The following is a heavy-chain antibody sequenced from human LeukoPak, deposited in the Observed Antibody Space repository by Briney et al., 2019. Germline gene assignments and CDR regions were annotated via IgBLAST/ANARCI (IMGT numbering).Heavy chain of an antibody. CDR2: IVVGSGNT. CDR1: GFTFPSSA. V-gene: IGHV1-58*02. CDR3: AAIQTKATDV. D-gene: IGHD5-12*01. J-gene: IGHJ6*04. Sequence: SVKVSCKASGFTFPSSAMQWVRQARGQRLEWIGWIVVGSGNTNYAQKFQERVTITRDMSTSTAYMELSSLRSEDTAVYYCAAIQTKATDVWGKGTTVTVSS.